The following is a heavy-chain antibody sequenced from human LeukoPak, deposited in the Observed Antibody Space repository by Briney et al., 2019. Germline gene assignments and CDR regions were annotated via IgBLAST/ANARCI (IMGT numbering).Heavy chain of an antibody. D-gene: IGHD6-19*01. J-gene: IGHJ4*02. CDR1: GYTFTSYA. CDR2: INTNTGNP. V-gene: IGHV7-4-1*02. CDR3: ARVEDTWSEYSSGWYGY. Sequence: ASVKVSRKASGYTFTSYAMNWVRQDPGQGLEWMGWINTNTGNPTYAQGFTGRFVFSLDTSVSTAYLQISSLKAEDTAVYYCARVEDTWSEYSSGWYGYWGQGTLVTVSS.